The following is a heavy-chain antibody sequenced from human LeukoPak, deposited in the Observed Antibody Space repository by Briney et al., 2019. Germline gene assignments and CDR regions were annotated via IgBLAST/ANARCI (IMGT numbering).Heavy chain of an antibody. CDR1: GFTFSSYS. Sequence: PGGSLRLSCAASGFTFSSYSMNWVRQAPGKGLEWVSSIGSSSSYIYYADSVKGRFTISRDNAKNSLYLQMSSLRAEDTAMYYCARGRTDIVVVTTTGAFDIWGQGTMVTVSS. CDR2: IGSSSSYI. D-gene: IGHD2-21*02. CDR3: ARGRTDIVVVTTTGAFDI. V-gene: IGHV3-21*01. J-gene: IGHJ3*02.